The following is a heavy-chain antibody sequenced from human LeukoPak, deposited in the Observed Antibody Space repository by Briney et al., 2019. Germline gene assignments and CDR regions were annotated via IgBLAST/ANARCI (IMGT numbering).Heavy chain of an antibody. CDR1: GGSISSSSYY. J-gene: IGHJ5*02. CDR3: ARRYCSSTSCLLSWFDP. Sequence: SETLSLTCTVSGGSISSSSYYWGWIRQPPGKGLEWIGSIYYSGSTYYNPSLKSRVTISVDTSKNQFSLKLSSVTAADTAVYYCARRYCSSTSCLLSWFDPWGQGTPVTVSS. V-gene: IGHV4-39*01. D-gene: IGHD2-2*01. CDR2: IYYSGST.